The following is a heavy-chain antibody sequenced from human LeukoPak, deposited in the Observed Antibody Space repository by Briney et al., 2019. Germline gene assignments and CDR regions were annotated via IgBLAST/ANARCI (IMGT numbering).Heavy chain of an antibody. CDR3: ARSYYDSSGYYGYYAYAMEV. J-gene: IGHJ6*02. Sequence: SETLSLTCTASGVTTSSYYWSWIRQPPGKGLEWIGYIYYSGSTNYNPSLKSRVTISVDTSKNQFSLKLSSVTAADTAVYYCARSYYDSSGYYGYYAYAMEVWGQGTTVTVSS. CDR1: GVTTSSYY. CDR2: IYYSGST. D-gene: IGHD3-22*01. V-gene: IGHV4-59*08.